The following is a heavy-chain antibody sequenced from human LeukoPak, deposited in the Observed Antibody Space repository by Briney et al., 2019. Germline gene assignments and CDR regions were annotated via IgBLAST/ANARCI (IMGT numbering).Heavy chain of an antibody. Sequence: ASVKVSCKASGYTFTSYDINWVRQGTGQGVEWMGWMNTNSGNTGFAQKFQGRVTMTRNTSIITAYMELSSLRSEDTAAYYCARTVVPAASSYYYYYYGMDVWGQGTTVTVSS. V-gene: IGHV1-8*01. CDR1: GYTFTSYD. D-gene: IGHD2-2*01. J-gene: IGHJ6*02. CDR2: MNTNSGNT. CDR3: ARTVVPAASSYYYYYYGMDV.